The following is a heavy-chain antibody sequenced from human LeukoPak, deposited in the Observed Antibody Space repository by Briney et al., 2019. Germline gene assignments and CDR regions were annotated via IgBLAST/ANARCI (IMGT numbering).Heavy chain of an antibody. Sequence: MASETLSLTCAVYGGSFSGYYWSWIRLPPGKGLEWIGEINHSGSTNYNPSLKSRVTISVDTSKNQFSLKLSSVTAADTAVYYCARRLLRSMTNLDYWGQGTLVTVSS. CDR1: GGSFSGYY. CDR3: ARRLLRSMTNLDY. CDR2: INHSGST. D-gene: IGHD4-11*01. V-gene: IGHV4-34*01. J-gene: IGHJ4*02.